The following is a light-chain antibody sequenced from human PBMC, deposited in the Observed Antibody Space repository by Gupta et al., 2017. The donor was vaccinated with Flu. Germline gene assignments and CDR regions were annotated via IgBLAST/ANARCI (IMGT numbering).Light chain of an antibody. V-gene: IGKV3-11*01. CDR2: DAS. Sequence: EVVLTQSPATLSLSPGERATLSCRASQSVSSYLAWYQQKPGQVPRLLIYDASKRATGIPARFSGSGSGTDFTLTISSLVPEDFAVYYCRQRCHWPPALTFGGGTKVEIK. CDR3: RQRCHWPPALT. CDR1: QSVSSY. J-gene: IGKJ4*01.